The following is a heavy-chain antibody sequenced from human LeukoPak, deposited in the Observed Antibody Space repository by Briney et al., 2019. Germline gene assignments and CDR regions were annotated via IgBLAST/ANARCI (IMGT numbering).Heavy chain of an antibody. D-gene: IGHD3-9*01. V-gene: IGHV1-69*06. CDR3: ARDILRYFYWASSGDAFDS. Sequence: SLKVSCKASVGTLSSYAICWVRQAPGQGLEWMGGIIPLFGTAHYAQKFQGRVTITADKSTSTAYMELSSLRSEDTAVYICARDILRYFYWASSGDAFDSGGQGRMVTAPS. CDR1: VGTLSSYA. J-gene: IGHJ3*02. CDR2: IIPLFGTA.